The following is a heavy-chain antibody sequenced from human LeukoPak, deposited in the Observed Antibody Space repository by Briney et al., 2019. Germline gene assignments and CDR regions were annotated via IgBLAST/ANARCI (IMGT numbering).Heavy chain of an antibody. Sequence: GGSLRLSCAASGFTFSSYNMNWVRQAPGKGLEWVSSISSSSNYIYYADSVKGRFTISRDNPKNSLYLQMNSLRAEDTAVYYCARRRSSSSGFSEFDPWGQGTLVTVSS. CDR1: GFTFSSYN. D-gene: IGHD6-6*01. CDR3: ARRRSSSSGFSEFDP. CDR2: ISSSSNYI. J-gene: IGHJ5*02. V-gene: IGHV3-21*01.